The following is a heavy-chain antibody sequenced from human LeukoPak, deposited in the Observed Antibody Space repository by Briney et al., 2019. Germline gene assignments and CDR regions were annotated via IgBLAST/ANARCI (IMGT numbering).Heavy chain of an antibody. Sequence: GASVNVSCNASGYSFTSYGISWVRHAPGHGHEWMGWISAYNGNTNYAQKLQGRVTMTTDTSTSTAYMELRSLRSDDTAVYYCARVRLPGDAFDIWGQGTMVTVSS. CDR1: GYSFTSYG. V-gene: IGHV1-18*01. J-gene: IGHJ3*02. CDR3: ARVRLPGDAFDI. CDR2: ISAYNGNT.